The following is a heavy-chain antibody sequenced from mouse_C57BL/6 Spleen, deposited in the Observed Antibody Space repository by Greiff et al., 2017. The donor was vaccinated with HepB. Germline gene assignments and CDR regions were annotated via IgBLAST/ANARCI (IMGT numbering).Heavy chain of an antibody. CDR3: TNGYDGGYAMDY. D-gene: IGHD2-2*01. V-gene: IGHV14-1*01. CDR1: GFNIKDYY. J-gene: IGHJ4*01. CDR2: IDPEDGDT. Sequence: EVKLQESGAELVRPGASVKLSCTASGFNIKDYYMHWVKQRPEQGLEWIGRIDPEDGDTEYAPKFQGKATMTADTSSNTAYLQLSSLTSEDTAVYYCTNGYDGGYAMDYWGQGTSVTVSS.